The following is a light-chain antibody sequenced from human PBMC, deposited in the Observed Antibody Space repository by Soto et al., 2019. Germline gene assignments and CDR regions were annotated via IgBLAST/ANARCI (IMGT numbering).Light chain of an antibody. CDR3: QAWDSTSDHVV. Sequence: SYVLTQTPSVSVAPGKTTRITCGGNNIGDKNVHWYQEKPGQAPVVVIYNDSDRPSGIPERFSGSNSGNTATLTISRVEAVDEADYYCQAWDSTSDHVVFGGGTKLTVL. CDR1: NIGDKN. CDR2: NDS. J-gene: IGLJ2*01. V-gene: IGLV3-21*04.